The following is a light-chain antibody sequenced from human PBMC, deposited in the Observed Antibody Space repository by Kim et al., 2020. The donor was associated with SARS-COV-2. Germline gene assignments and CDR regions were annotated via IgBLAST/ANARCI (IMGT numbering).Light chain of an antibody. CDR2: AAS. CDR1: QNIGTY. Sequence: ASVGDRVTISCRSSQNIGTYLNWYQQRPGKAPQLLIFAASNLQGGIPSRFSGSGSGTDFTITITSLQPEDQATYSCQHSHSNPPTFGQGTKVDIK. CDR3: QHSHSNPPT. J-gene: IGKJ2*01. V-gene: IGKV1-39*01.